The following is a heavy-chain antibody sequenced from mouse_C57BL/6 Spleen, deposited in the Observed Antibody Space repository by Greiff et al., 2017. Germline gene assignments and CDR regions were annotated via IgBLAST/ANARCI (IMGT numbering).Heavy chain of an antibody. D-gene: IGHD3-1*01. CDR3: ARKRGTGPFDY. Sequence: VQLQQPGAELVKPGASVKLSCKASGYTFTSYWMQWVKQRPGQGLEWIGEIDPSDSYTNYNQKFKGKATLTVDTSSSTAYMQLSSLTSEDSAVYYCARKRGTGPFDYWGQGTTLTVSS. CDR1: GYTFTSYW. J-gene: IGHJ2*01. CDR2: IDPSDSYT. V-gene: IGHV1-50*01.